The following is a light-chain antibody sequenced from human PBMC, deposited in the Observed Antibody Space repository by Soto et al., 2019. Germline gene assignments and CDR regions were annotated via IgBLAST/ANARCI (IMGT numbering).Light chain of an antibody. CDR1: QGISNF. CDR3: QKYSSVIT. Sequence: DIQMTQSPSSLSASVGDRVTITCRASQGISNFLAWYQQKPGKVPKLLISAASTLQSGVPSRFSGSGSGTDFTLTIPRLQPEDVATYYCQKYSSVITFGQGTRLEIK. V-gene: IGKV1-27*01. J-gene: IGKJ5*01. CDR2: AAS.